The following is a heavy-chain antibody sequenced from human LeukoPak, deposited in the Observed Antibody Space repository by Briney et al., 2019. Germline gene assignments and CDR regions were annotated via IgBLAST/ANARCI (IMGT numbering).Heavy chain of an antibody. CDR1: GFSFSTFG. CDR3: AKDGYGSGGRWFDP. D-gene: IGHD3-10*01. J-gene: IGHJ5*02. Sequence: SGGSLRLSCAASGFSFSTFGMSWVRQAPGKGLEWISSFRGNGGSTYYAESVRGRFTISRDKSKNTLYLQMNSLRAEDSAVYYCAKDGYGSGGRWFDPWGRGTLVTVSS. V-gene: IGHV3-23*01. CDR2: FRGNGGST.